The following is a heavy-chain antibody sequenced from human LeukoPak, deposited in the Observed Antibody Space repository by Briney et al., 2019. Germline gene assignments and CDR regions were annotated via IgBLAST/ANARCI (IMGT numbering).Heavy chain of an antibody. CDR1: GYSISSGYY. CDR3: ARDRYYDSSGYWGAFDI. CDR2: IYHSGST. V-gene: IGHV4-38-2*02. Sequence: SETLSLTCTVSGYSISSGYYWGWIRQPPGKGLEWIGSIYHSGSTYYNPSLKSRVTISVDTSKNQFSLKLSSVTAADTAVYYCARDRYYDSSGYWGAFDIWGQGTMVTVSS. D-gene: IGHD3-22*01. J-gene: IGHJ3*02.